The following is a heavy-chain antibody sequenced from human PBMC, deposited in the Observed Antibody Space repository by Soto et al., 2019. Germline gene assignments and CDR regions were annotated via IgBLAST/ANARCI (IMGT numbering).Heavy chain of an antibody. V-gene: IGHV1-2*02. J-gene: IGHJ4*02. Sequence: ASVKVCCKASRDPFSVYHMHCVRQALGQGLEWMGWINPNSGGTRYPQKFQGRVTMTRETSISTVYMALTRLRSDDTAVYYCARDLARGGGSAGFDYWGQGTLVT. CDR3: ARDLARGGGSAGFDY. D-gene: IGHD1-26*01. CDR1: RDPFSVYH. CDR2: INPNSGGT.